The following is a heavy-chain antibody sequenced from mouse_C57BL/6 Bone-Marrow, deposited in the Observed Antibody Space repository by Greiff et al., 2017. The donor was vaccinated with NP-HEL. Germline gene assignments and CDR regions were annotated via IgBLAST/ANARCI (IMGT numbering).Heavy chain of an antibody. V-gene: IGHV1-59*01. CDR3: ARYDGGY. CDR2: IDPSDSYT. J-gene: IGHJ2*01. CDR1: GYTFTSYW. Sequence: VQLEQSGAELVRPGTSVKLSCKASGYTFTSYWMHWVKQRPGQGLEWIGVIDPSDSYTNYNQKFKGKATLTVDTSSSTAYMQLSSLTSEDSAVYYCARYDGGYWGQGTTLTVSS. D-gene: IGHD2-3*01.